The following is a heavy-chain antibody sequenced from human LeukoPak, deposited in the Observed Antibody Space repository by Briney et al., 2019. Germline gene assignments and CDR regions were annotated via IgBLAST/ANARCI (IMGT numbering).Heavy chain of an antibody. D-gene: IGHD1-26*01. CDR2: IWYDGSNK. Sequence: GGSLRLSCAASGFTFSSYSMHWVRQAPGKGLEWVAVIWYDGSNKYYADSVKGRFTISRDNSKNTLYLQMNSLRAEDTAVYYCARDPVQLLPMYYFDYWGQGTLVTVSS. CDR3: ARDPVQLLPMYYFDY. J-gene: IGHJ4*02. V-gene: IGHV3-33*08. CDR1: GFTFSSYS.